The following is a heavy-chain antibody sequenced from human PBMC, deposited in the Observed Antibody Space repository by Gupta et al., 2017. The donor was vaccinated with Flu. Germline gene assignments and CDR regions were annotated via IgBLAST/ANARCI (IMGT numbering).Heavy chain of an antibody. V-gene: IGHV4-34*01. J-gene: IGHJ4*02. D-gene: IGHD1-20*01. CDR3: ARGGRINWPHREFHFDY. CDR1: YY. CDR2: INHSGIT. Sequence: YYYSWIRQPPGKGLEWLGEINHSGITNYNPSLKSRVTISVDTSKNQFSLKLSSVTAADTAVYFCARGGRINWPHREFHFDYWGQGALVTVSS.